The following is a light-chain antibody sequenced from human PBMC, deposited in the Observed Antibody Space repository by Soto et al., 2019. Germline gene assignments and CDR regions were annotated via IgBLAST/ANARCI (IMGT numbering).Light chain of an antibody. V-gene: IGKV1-5*03. CDR3: QHYNSYSEA. CDR1: QTISSW. CDR2: KAS. J-gene: IGKJ1*01. Sequence: VHMTQSTSSLSASVGYRVTITCRASQTISSWLAWYQQKKGKAPKLLIYKASTLKSGVPSRFSGSGYGTEFNLTISSLQTDDFATYYCQHYNSYSEAFGQGTKVDIK.